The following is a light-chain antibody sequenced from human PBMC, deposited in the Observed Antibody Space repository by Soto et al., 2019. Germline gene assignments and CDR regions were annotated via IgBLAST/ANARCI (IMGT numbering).Light chain of an antibody. J-gene: IGKJ3*01. CDR2: GAS. V-gene: IGKV3-15*01. CDR1: QSVSSS. Sequence: EIVMTQSPATLSVSPGERATLSCRASQSVSSSLAWFQQKPGQPPRLLIYGASTRATGIPARFSGSGSGTEFTLAISSLQSEDFAVYYCLHYINWPFTFGPGTKVDIK. CDR3: LHYINWPFT.